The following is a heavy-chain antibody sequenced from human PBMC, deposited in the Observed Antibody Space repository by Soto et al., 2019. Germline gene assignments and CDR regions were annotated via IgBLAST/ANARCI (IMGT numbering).Heavy chain of an antibody. V-gene: IGHV3-30*18. D-gene: IGHD2-2*02. CDR1: GFTFSSYG. J-gene: IGHJ6*02. CDR3: AKEARTPAAIGGYYHYYGMDV. Sequence: QVQLVESGGGVVQPGRSLRLSCAASGFTFSSYGMHWVRQAPGRGLEWVAVISYDGSNNYYADSVKGRFTISRDNSKNTLYLQMNSLRAEDTAVYYCAKEARTPAAIGGYYHYYGMDVWGQGTTVTVSS. CDR2: ISYDGSNN.